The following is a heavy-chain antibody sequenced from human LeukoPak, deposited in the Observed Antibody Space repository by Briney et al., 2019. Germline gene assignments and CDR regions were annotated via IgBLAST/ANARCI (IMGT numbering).Heavy chain of an antibody. D-gene: IGHD2-2*01. J-gene: IGHJ6*02. Sequence: SGGSLRLSCAASGFTFSSYGMHWVRQAPGKGLEWVAVISYDGSNKYYADSVKGRFTISRDNSKNTLYLQMNSLRAEDTAVYYCAKDGPVVVPAASSYYYYGMDVWGQGTTVTVSS. CDR2: ISYDGSNK. V-gene: IGHV3-30*18. CDR3: AKDGPVVVPAASSYYYYGMDV. CDR1: GFTFSSYG.